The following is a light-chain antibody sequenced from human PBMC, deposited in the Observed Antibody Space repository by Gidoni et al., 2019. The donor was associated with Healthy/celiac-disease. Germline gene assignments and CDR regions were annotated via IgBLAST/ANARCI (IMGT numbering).Light chain of an antibody. CDR3: QQRSNWPPGGT. J-gene: IGKJ1*01. V-gene: IGKV3-11*01. CDR1: QSVSSY. Sequence: EIVLTQSPATLSLSPGERATLSCRASQSVSSYLAWYQQKPGQATRLLIYDASNRATGIPARFSGSGSGTDFTLTISSLEPEDFAVYYCQQRSNWPPGGTFXXXTKVEIK. CDR2: DAS.